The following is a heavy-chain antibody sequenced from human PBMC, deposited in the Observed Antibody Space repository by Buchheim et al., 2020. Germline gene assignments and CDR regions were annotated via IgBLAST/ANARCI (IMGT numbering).Heavy chain of an antibody. Sequence: QVQLQESGPRLVKPSETLSLTCTVSGGSVSSGTFYWSWIRQPPGKGLEWIGSIYYSGSTNYNPSVKGRVTISVDTSKNQFSLKLTSVTAADTAVYYCARDPSSGYGGEVGTWGQGTL. CDR1: GGSVSSGTFY. V-gene: IGHV4-61*01. D-gene: IGHD3-22*01. CDR2: IYYSGST. CDR3: ARDPSSGYGGEVGT. J-gene: IGHJ5*02.